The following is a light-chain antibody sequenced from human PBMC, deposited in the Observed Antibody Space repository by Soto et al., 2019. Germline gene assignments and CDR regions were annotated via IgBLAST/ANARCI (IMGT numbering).Light chain of an antibody. CDR2: DAS. J-gene: IGKJ2*01. V-gene: IGKV3D-15*01. CDR1: QSVGSN. CDR3: QQYNTWPYT. Sequence: ELVMTQSPVTLSVSPGERVALSCRASQSVGSNFAWYQQRPGQAPRPLIYDASTRATGIPARFSGSGSATEFTLTISSLQSEDFAVYYCQQYNTWPYTFGQGTKLEIK.